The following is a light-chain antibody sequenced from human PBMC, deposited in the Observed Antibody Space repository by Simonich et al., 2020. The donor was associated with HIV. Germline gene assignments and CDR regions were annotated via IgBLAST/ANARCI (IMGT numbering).Light chain of an antibody. J-gene: IGKJ5*01. V-gene: IGKV1-5*03. CDR1: QSIRSW. Sequence: DIQMTQSPSTLSASVGDRVTIPCRASQSIRSWLAWYQQKPGKAPKRLIYKASSLERGVPSRFSGSGSWTEFTLTISSLQPDDFATYYCQQYNSYSITFGQGTRLEIK. CDR2: KAS. CDR3: QQYNSYSIT.